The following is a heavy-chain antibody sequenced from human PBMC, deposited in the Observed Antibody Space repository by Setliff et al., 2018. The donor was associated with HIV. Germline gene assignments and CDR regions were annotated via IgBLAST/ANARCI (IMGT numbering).Heavy chain of an antibody. J-gene: IGHJ6*03. V-gene: IGHV4-39*01. CDR3: ARTKDCSNTSCPGTHYYYYMDV. CDR1: GGSISSGGYY. D-gene: IGHD2-2*01. Sequence: SETLSLTCTVSGGSISSGGYYWGWIRQPPGRRLEWIGSIYYSGSTYYNPSLKSRVTISVDTSKNQFSLKLSSVTAADTAVYYCARTKDCSNTSCPGTHYYYYMDVWGKGTTVTVSS. CDR2: IYYSGST.